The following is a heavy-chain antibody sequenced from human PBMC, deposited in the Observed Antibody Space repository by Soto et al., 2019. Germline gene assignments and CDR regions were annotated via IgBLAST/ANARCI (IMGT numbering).Heavy chain of an antibody. D-gene: IGHD3-10*01. CDR3: ARFYGSGSYNYYYYGMDV. CDR1: GGTFSSYA. J-gene: IGHJ6*02. Sequence: SVKVSCKASGGTFSSYAISWVRQAPGQGLEWMGGIIPIFGTANYAQKFQGRVTITADESTSTAYMELSSLRSEDTAVYYCARFYGSGSYNYYYYGMDVWGQGTTVSVSS. V-gene: IGHV1-69*13. CDR2: IIPIFGTA.